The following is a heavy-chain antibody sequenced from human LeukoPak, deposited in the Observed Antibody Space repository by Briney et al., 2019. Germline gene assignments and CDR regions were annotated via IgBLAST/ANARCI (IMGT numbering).Heavy chain of an antibody. CDR2: IYTSGST. CDR1: GGSITGYY. D-gene: IGHD2-15*01. V-gene: IGHV4-4*09. J-gene: IGHJ4*02. Sequence: SETLSLTCSVSGGSITGYYWSWIRQPPGKGLEWIGYIYTSGSTNYNPSLKSRVTISVDTSKNQLSPNLSSVTATDTAIYYCASHRTDIGAYSPLDYWGQGTLVTVSS. CDR3: ASHRTDIGAYSPLDY.